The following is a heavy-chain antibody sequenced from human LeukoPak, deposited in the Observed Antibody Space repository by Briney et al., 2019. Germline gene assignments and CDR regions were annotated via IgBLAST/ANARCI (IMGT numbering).Heavy chain of an antibody. J-gene: IGHJ6*02. CDR1: GFTFGDYA. CDR3: TRVNTDYGDPSGGMDV. V-gene: IGHV3-49*04. CDR2: IKSKASGGTT. Sequence: GGSLRLSCTASGFTFGDYAINWVRQAPGRGLEWVGFIKSKASGGTTEYAASVKGRFTLSRDDSTNIAHLQMNSLKTEDTAVYYCTRVNTDYGDPSGGMDVWGQGTTVTVSS. D-gene: IGHD4-17*01.